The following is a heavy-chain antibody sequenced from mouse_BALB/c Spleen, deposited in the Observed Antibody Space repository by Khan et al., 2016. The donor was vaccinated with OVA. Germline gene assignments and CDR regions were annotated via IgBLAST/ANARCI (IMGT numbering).Heavy chain of an antibody. V-gene: IGHV9-3-1*01. D-gene: IGHD2-3*01. J-gene: IGHJ4*01. CDR2: INTYTGEP. CDR3: ARVGYSGTMDY. Sequence: QIQLVQSGPELKKPGETVKISCKASGYTFTNNGMNWAKQAPGKGLKWMGWINTYTGEPTYAADFKGRFAFSLETSASTAYLQINNLRNEDTSIYFCARVGYSGTMDYWGQGTSVTVSS. CDR1: GYTFTNNG.